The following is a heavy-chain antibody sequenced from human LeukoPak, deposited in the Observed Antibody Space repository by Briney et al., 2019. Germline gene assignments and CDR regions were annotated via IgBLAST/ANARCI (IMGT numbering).Heavy chain of an antibody. CDR2: INHSGST. Sequence: PSQTLSLTCAVSGGSFSGYYWSWIRQPPGKGLEWIGEINHSGSTNYNPSLKSRVTISVDTSKNQFSLKLSSVTAADTAVYYCARGRDYYGSGSYGDYWGQGTLVTVSS. CDR3: ARGRDYYGSGSYGDY. J-gene: IGHJ4*02. V-gene: IGHV4-34*01. CDR1: GGSFSGYY. D-gene: IGHD3-10*01.